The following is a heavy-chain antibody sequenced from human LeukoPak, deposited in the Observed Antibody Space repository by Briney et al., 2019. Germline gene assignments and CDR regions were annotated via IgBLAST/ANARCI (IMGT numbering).Heavy chain of an antibody. CDR3: TRPAYYGDYGGAFDI. D-gene: IGHD4-17*01. J-gene: IGHJ3*02. CDR1: GGSISNFY. V-gene: IGHV4-59*01. CDR2: VHYSGHS. Sequence: SETLSLTCTVSGGSISNFYWSWIRQPPGKGLEWIGYVHYSGHSNSNPSHKSRVTMSIDTSKNQFTLKLSSMTAADTAVYYCTRPAYYGDYGGAFDIWGQGAMVTVSS.